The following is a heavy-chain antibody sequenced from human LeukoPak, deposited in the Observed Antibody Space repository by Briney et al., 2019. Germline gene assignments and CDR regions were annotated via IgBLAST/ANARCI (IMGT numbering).Heavy chain of an antibody. D-gene: IGHD6-6*01. CDR3: ARSIAAPSTYYFDY. CDR1: GDTFTGYY. J-gene: IGHJ4*02. CDR2: INPNSGGT. Sequence: ASVKVSCKAAGDTFTGYYMHWVRQAPGQGLEWMGWINPNSGGTNYAQKFQGRVTMTRDTSISTAYMELSRLRSDDTAVYYCARSIAAPSTYYFDYWGQGTLVTVSS. V-gene: IGHV1-2*02.